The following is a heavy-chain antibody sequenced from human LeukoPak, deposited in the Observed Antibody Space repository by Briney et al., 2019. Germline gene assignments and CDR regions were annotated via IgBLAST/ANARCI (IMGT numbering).Heavy chain of an antibody. J-gene: IGHJ4*02. V-gene: IGHV1-46*01. CDR1: GYTFTSYY. Sequence: ASVKVSCKASGYTFTSYYMHWVRQAPGQGLEWMGIINPSGGSTSYAQKFQGRVTMTRDMSTSTVYMELSTLRAEDTAVYFCAKSPVSSCRGSFCYPFDYWGQGNLVTVSS. D-gene: IGHD2-15*01. CDR3: AKSPVSSCRGSFCYPFDY. CDR2: INPSGGST.